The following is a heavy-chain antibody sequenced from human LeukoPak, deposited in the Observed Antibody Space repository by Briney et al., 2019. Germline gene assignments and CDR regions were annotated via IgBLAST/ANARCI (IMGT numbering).Heavy chain of an antibody. V-gene: IGHV3-23*01. J-gene: IGHJ4*02. CDR3: AKDVSSSGEFDY. D-gene: IGHD6-6*01. CDR2: ISGSGGST. CDR1: GFTFSSYA. Sequence: GRSLRLSCAASGFTFSSYAMSWVRQAPEKGLEWVSAISGSGGSTYYADSVKGRFTISRDNSKNTLYLQMNSLRAEDTAVYYCAKDVSSSGEFDYWGQGTLVTVSS.